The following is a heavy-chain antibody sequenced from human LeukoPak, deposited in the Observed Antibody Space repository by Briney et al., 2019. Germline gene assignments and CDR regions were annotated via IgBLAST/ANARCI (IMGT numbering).Heavy chain of an antibody. CDR1: GGSIRTNF. CDR2: MYTSGSA. D-gene: IGHD2-8*02. J-gene: IGHJ4*02. Sequence: SEALSLTCHGFGGSIRTNFWSWVRPPPGEGTEWIGYMYTSGSANYNHSLKSRVTISVDTSKNQFSLKLSSVTAADTAVYYCARHKGTGALEFDYWGQGTLVTVSS. CDR3: ARHKGTGALEFDY. V-gene: IGHV4-4*09.